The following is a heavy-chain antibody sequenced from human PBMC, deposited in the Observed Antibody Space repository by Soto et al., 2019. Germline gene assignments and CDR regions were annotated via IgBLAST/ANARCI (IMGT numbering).Heavy chain of an antibody. D-gene: IGHD6-13*01. CDR2: IFSTGTT. J-gene: IGHJ5*02. CDR3: GLSSRSYSDWFDP. CDR1: GGSINSAFTY. Sequence: SETLALGCTVSGGSINSAFTYWGWIRQPPGKGLEWIGAIFSTGTTYYTPSLKSRVTISVDTSKNQFSLNLSSVTAADTAVYYCGLSSRSYSDWFDPWGQGTLVTVSS. V-gene: IGHV4-39*01.